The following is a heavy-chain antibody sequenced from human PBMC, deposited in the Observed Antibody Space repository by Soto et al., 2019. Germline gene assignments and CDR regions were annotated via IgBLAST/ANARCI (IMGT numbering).Heavy chain of an antibody. D-gene: IGHD3-10*01. CDR1: GFTFSSHS. CDR3: AREWSTSGDLDY. Sequence: QVQLVESGGGVVQPGRSLRLSCAASGFTFSSHSIQWVRQAPGTGLEWVAVISYDGSSKYYADSVKGRFTISRDNSKNTAYLQMNSLRAEDTAVFYCAREWSTSGDLDYWGQGTLVIVS. CDR2: ISYDGSSK. V-gene: IGHV3-30-3*01. J-gene: IGHJ4*02.